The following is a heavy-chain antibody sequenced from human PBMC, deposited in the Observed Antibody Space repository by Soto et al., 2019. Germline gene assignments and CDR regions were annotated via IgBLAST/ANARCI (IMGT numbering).Heavy chain of an antibody. V-gene: IGHV1-18*01. CDR1: GYTFTKFG. CDR3: AREGLGIYYYSGMDV. J-gene: IGHJ6*02. CDR2: VGGYNGET. D-gene: IGHD6-19*01. Sequence: QVQLVQSGAEVKKPGASVKVSCKASGYTFTKFGISWVRQAPGQGLEWMGWVGGYNGETSYAQSLQGRVTMTTDTSTTTAYMELRSLRSDDTAVFYCAREGLGIYYYSGMDVWGQGTTVTVSS.